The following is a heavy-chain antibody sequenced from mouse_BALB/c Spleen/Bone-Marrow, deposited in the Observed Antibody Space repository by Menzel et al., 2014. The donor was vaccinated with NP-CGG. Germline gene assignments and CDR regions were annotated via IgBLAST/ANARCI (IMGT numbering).Heavy chain of an antibody. CDR3: ASYDYGYYFDY. D-gene: IGHD2-4*01. CDR2: IDPANGNT. Sequence: EVHLVESGAELVKPGASVKLSCTASGFNIKDTYMHWVKQRPEQGLEWIGRIDPANGNTKYDPKFQGKATITADTSSNTAYLQLSSLTSEDTAVYYCASYDYGYYFDYWGQGPTLTVSS. V-gene: IGHV14-3*02. CDR1: GFNIKDTY. J-gene: IGHJ2*01.